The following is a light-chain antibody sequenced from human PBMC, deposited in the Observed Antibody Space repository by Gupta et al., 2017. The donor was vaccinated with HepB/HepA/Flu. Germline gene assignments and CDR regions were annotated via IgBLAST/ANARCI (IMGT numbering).Light chain of an antibody. Sequence: QSVLTQPPSVSGAPGQRVTISCTGSSSNIGAGYDVHWYQQLPGTAPKLLIYLNINRPSGVPDRFFGSKSGASASLVITGLQAEDEADCYCQSYDTILSGGVFGGGTKLTVL. CDR2: LNI. V-gene: IGLV1-40*01. CDR1: SSNIGAGYD. CDR3: QSYDTILSGGV. J-gene: IGLJ2*01.